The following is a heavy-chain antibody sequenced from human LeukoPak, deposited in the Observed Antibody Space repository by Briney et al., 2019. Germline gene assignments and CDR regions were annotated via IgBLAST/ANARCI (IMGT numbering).Heavy chain of an antibody. J-gene: IGHJ5*02. CDR1: GFTFSSYS. V-gene: IGHV3-21*01. CDR2: ISSSSSYI. CDR3: ASLRGSGYDLSP. Sequence: PGGSLRLSCAASGFTFSSYSMNWVRQAPGKGLEWVSSISSSSSYIYYADSVKGRFTISRDNAKNSLYLQMNSLRAEDTAVYYCASLRGSGYDLSPWGQGTLVTVSS. D-gene: IGHD5-12*01.